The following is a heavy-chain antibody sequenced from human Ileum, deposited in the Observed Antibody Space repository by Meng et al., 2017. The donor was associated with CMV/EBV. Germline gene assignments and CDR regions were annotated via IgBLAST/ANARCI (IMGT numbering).Heavy chain of an antibody. CDR2: IYYSGST. Sequence: SETLSLTCTVSGGSISSYYWSWIRQPPGKGLEWIGYIYYSGSTNYNPSLKSRVTISVDTSKNQFSLKLSSVTAADTAVYYCARDTHDFWSGAYGMAVWGQGTTVTVSS. J-gene: IGHJ6*02. V-gene: IGHV4-59*01. CDR3: ARDTHDFWSGAYGMAV. CDR1: GGSISSYY. D-gene: IGHD3-3*01.